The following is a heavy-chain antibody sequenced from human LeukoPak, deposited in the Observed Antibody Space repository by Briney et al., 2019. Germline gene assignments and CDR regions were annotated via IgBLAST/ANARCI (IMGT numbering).Heavy chain of an antibody. CDR2: IWYDGSNK. V-gene: IGHV3-33*01. CDR3: ARDLPAGYYDSSGYSAFDY. CDR1: GFTFSSYG. Sequence: GRSLRLSCAASGFTFSSYGMHWVRQAPGKGLEWGAVIWYDGSNKYYADSVKGRFTISRDNSKNTLNLQMNSLRAEDTAVYYCARDLPAGYYDSSGYSAFDYWGQGTLVTVSS. D-gene: IGHD3-22*01. J-gene: IGHJ4*02.